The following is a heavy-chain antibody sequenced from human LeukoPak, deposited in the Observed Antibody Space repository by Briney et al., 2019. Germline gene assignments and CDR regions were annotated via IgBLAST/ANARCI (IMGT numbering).Heavy chain of an antibody. Sequence: SETLSLTCAVYGGSFSGYYWSWIRQPPGKGLEWIGEINHSGSTNYNPSLKSRVTISVDTSKNQFSLKPSSVTAADTAVYYCARGLVATYWGQGTLVTVSS. J-gene: IGHJ4*02. CDR2: INHSGST. D-gene: IGHD5-12*01. CDR3: ARGLVATY. CDR1: GGSFSGYY. V-gene: IGHV4-34*01.